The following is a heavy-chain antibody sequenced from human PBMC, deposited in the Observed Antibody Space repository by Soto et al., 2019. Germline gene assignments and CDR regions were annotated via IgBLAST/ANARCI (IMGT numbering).Heavy chain of an antibody. CDR1: GGTFSSYA. Sequence: SVKVSCKASGGTFSSYAISWVRQAPGQGLEWMGGIIPIFGTANYAQKFQGRVTITADESTSTAYMELSSLRSEDTAVYYCARAEAKYCSSTSCFLDYWGQGTLVTVSS. D-gene: IGHD2-2*01. CDR3: ARAEAKYCSSTSCFLDY. V-gene: IGHV1-69*13. J-gene: IGHJ4*02. CDR2: IIPIFGTA.